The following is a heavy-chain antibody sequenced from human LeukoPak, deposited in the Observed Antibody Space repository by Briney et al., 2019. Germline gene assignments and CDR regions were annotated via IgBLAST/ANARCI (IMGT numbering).Heavy chain of an antibody. CDR2: IYPGDSKT. J-gene: IGHJ1*01. CDR1: GYSFTSYW. D-gene: IGHD3-22*01. Sequence: GESLKISCKGYGYSFTSYWFAWSRQMPGKGLEWMGIIYPGDSKTRYSPSFEGQVTISADKSISTAYLQWSSLKASDTAMYYCARAHDSRGLYFWGQGTLVTVSS. V-gene: IGHV5-51*01. CDR3: ARAHDSRGLYF.